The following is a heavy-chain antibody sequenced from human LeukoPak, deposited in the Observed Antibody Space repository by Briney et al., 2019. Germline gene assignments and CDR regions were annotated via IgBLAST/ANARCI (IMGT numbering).Heavy chain of an antibody. Sequence: GGSLRLSCAASGFTFFSYTMHWVRQAPGKGLEWVAFISYDGSNKYYADSVKGRFTISRDNSKNTLYLQMNSLRAEDTAVYYCAKVGGYSPHYYYMDVWGKGTTVTVSS. J-gene: IGHJ6*03. CDR2: ISYDGSNK. CDR3: AKVGGYSPHYYYMDV. D-gene: IGHD5-18*01. V-gene: IGHV3-30*07. CDR1: GFTFFSYT.